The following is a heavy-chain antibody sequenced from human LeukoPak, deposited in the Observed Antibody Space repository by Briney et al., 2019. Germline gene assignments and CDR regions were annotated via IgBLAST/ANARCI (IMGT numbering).Heavy chain of an antibody. CDR2: ISGSGGST. CDR3: AKDLDGGNSGTKKNAFDI. J-gene: IGHJ3*02. Sequence: GGSLRLSCAASGFTFSSYGMSWVRQAPGKGLEWVSAISGSGGSTYYADSVKGRFTISRDNSKNTLYLQMNSLRAEDTAVYYCAKDLDGGNSGTKKNAFDIWGQGTMVTVSS. CDR1: GFTFSSYG. V-gene: IGHV3-23*01. D-gene: IGHD4-23*01.